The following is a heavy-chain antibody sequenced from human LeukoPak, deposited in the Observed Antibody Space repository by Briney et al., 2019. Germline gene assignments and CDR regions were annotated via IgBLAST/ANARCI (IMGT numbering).Heavy chain of an antibody. D-gene: IGHD2-2*01. CDR1: GGSISSSNW. CDR3: ARAPAVYHTYYYYMDV. CDR2: IYHSGST. V-gene: IGHV4-4*02. J-gene: IGHJ6*03. Sequence: SETLSLTCAVSGGSISSSNWWRWVRQPPGEGLEWIGEIYHSGSTNYNPSLKSRVTISVDKSKNQFSLKLSSVTAADTAVYYCARAPAVYHTYYYYMDVWGKGTTVTVSS.